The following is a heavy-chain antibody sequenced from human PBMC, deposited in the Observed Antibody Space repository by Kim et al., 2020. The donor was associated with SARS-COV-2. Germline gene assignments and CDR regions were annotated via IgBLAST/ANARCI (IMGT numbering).Heavy chain of an antibody. Sequence: GGSLRLSCAASGFTFSDYYMSWIRQAPGKGLEWVSYISSSSSYTNYADSVKGRFTISRDNAKNSLYLQMNSLRAEDTAVYYCARGVSFLSTQPYYFDYWGQGTLVTVSS. CDR3: ARGVSFLSTQPYYFDY. CDR2: ISSSSSYT. J-gene: IGHJ4*02. V-gene: IGHV3-11*05. CDR1: GFTFSDYY.